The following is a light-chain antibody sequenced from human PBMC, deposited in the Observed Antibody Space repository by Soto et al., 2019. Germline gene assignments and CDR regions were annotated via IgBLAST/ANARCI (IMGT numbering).Light chain of an antibody. CDR1: SSDVGSYNR. CDR3: SLYTSRSTYV. J-gene: IGLJ1*01. V-gene: IGLV2-18*01. Sequence: QSALTQPPSVSGSPGQSVTISCTGTSSDVGSYNRVSWYQQPPGTAPKLTIYEVSNRPSGVPDRFSGSKSGNTASLTISGLQAEDEADYYCSLYTSRSTYVFGTGTKLTVL. CDR2: EVS.